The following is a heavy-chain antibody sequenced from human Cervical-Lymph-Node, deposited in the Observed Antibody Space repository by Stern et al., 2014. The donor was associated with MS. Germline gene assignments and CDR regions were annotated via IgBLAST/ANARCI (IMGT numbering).Heavy chain of an antibody. CDR3: ARQRYFDY. Sequence: VQLVQSGPEVKRHGESLKISCQASGYTFTSYWIGWVRQMPGKGLEWIAIIFPGGSDIRYSPSFQGQVTISADKSSSTAYLQWNNRKASDPAIYYCARQRYFDYWGQGTLVTVSS. CDR2: IFPGGSDI. J-gene: IGHJ4*02. CDR1: GYTFTSYW. V-gene: IGHV5-51*01.